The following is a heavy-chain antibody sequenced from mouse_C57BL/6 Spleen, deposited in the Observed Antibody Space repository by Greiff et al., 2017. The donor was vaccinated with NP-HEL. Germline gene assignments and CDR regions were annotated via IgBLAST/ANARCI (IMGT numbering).Heavy chain of an antibody. Sequence: VKLMESGAELVRPGASVTLSCKASGYTFTDYEMHWVKQTPVHGLEWIGAIDPETGGTAYNQKFKGKAILTADKSSSTAYMELRSLTSEDSAVYYCTRWDYWCQGTTLTVSS. J-gene: IGHJ2*01. CDR3: TRWDY. CDR2: IDPETGGT. CDR1: GYTFTDYE. V-gene: IGHV1-15*01.